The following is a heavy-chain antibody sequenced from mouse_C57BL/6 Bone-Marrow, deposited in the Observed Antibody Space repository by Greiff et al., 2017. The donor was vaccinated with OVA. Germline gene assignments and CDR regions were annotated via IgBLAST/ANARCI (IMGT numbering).Heavy chain of an antibody. Sequence: EVQGVESGGGLVKPGGSLKLSCAASGFTFSSYAMSWVRQTPEKRLEWVATISDGGSYTYYPDNVKGRFTISRDNAKNNLYLQMSHLKSEDTAMYYCARDPSSGRRSMDYWGQGTSVTVSS. D-gene: IGHD3-2*02. J-gene: IGHJ4*01. CDR3: ARDPSSGRRSMDY. V-gene: IGHV5-4*01. CDR2: ISDGGSYT. CDR1: GFTFSSYA.